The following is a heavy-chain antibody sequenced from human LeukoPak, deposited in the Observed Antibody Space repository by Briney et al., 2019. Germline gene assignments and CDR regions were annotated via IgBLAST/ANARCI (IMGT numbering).Heavy chain of an antibody. V-gene: IGHV4-59*08. Sequence: SETLSLTCTVSGGSISSYYWSWIRQPPGKGLEWIGYIYYSGSTNYNPSLKSPVTISVDTSKNQFSLKLSSVTAADTAVYYCARPGDDFWSGYWNWFDPWGQGTLVTVSS. D-gene: IGHD3-3*01. CDR3: ARPGDDFWSGYWNWFDP. J-gene: IGHJ5*02. CDR2: IYYSGST. CDR1: GGSISSYY.